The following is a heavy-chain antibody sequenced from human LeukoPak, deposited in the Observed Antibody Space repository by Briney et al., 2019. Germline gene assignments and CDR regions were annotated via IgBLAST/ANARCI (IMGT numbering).Heavy chain of an antibody. Sequence: PGGSLRLSCAASGSTFSSYWMHWVRQAPGKGLVWVSRINSDGSSTSYADSVKGRFTISRDNAKNTLYLQMNSLRAEDTAVYYCARAGITMVRGVITPDYWGQGTLVTVSS. V-gene: IGHV3-74*01. CDR3: ARAGITMVRGVITPDY. J-gene: IGHJ4*02. CDR1: GSTFSSYW. CDR2: INSDGSST. D-gene: IGHD3-10*01.